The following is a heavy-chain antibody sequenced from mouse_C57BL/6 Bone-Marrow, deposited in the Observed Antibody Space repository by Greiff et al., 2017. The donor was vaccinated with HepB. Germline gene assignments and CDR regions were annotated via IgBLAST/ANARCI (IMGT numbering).Heavy chain of an antibody. D-gene: IGHD2-2*01. Sequence: QVQLQQSGAELVRPGASVKMSCKASGYTFTSYNMHWVKQTPRQGLEWIGAIYPGNGDTPYNQKFKGKATLTVDKSSSTAYMQLSSLTSEDSAVYFCARGEGYGYDPYAMDYWGQGTSVTVSS. J-gene: IGHJ4*01. V-gene: IGHV1-12*01. CDR2: IYPGNGDT. CDR3: ARGEGYGYDPYAMDY. CDR1: GYTFTSYN.